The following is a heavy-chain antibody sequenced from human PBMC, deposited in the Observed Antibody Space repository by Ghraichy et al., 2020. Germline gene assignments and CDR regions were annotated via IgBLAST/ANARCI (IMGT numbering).Heavy chain of an antibody. J-gene: IGHJ4*02. D-gene: IGHD1-1*01. V-gene: IGHV3-74*01. CDR1: GLTFSSYW. CDR3: STSPRADLENY. Sequence: GGSLRLSCAASGLTFSSYWMHWVRQAPGKGLEWVSHIKTDGRTTNYADSVRGRFTISRDNAKNTLYLQMNSLRADDTAVYYCSTSPRADLENYGGQGTLVTVSS. CDR2: IKTDGRTT.